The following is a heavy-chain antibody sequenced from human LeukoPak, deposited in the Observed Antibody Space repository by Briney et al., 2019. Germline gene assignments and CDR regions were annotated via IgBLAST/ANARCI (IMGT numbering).Heavy chain of an antibody. D-gene: IGHD1-26*01. CDR1: GFTLGAFA. J-gene: IGHJ6*02. CDR3: ATWAFYHSLDV. Sequence: SGGSLRLSCAGSGFTLGAFAMHWVRQAPGKGLEWVSLIDKDGRKTYYADSVKGRFTISRDNSKNSLYLQMTSLRTEDTALYYCATWAFYHSLDVWGQGATVTVSS. V-gene: IGHV3-43*02. CDR2: IDKDGRKT.